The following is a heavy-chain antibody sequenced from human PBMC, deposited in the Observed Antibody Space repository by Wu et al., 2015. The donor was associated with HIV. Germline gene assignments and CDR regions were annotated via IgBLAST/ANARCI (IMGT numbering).Heavy chain of an antibody. J-gene: IGHJ5*02. V-gene: IGHV1-69*05. CDR1: GGTFSTYA. D-gene: IGHD6-13*01. CDR3: ARVAAAGTYWFDP. Sequence: QVQLVQSGAEVKKPGSSVKVSCKASGGTFSTYAMNWVRQAPGQGLEWMGRIIPALGTVKYAKNFQGKVTISTDGTDESTTTAYMELSSLRSEDTAVYFCARVAAAGTYWFDPWGQGTLVTVSS. CDR2: IIPALGTV.